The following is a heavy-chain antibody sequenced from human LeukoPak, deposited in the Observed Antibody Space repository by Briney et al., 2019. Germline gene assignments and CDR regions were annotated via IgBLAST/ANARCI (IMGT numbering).Heavy chain of an antibody. CDR2: IIPILGIA. V-gene: IGHV1-69*04. D-gene: IGHD2-2*01. CDR3: ARRFDCSSTSCPNYYYGMDV. J-gene: IGHJ6*02. CDR1: GGTFSSYA. Sequence: GASVKVSCKASGGTFSSYAISWVRQAPGQGLEWMGRIIPILGIANYAQKFQGRVTITADKSTSTAYMELSSLRSEDTAVYYCARRFDCSSTSCPNYYYGMDVWGQGTTVTVSS.